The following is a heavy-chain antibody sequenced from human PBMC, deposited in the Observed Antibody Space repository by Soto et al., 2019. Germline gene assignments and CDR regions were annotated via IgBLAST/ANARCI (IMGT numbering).Heavy chain of an antibody. J-gene: IGHJ5*02. D-gene: IGHD6-19*01. Sequence: GGSLRLSCAASGFTFSTYGMHWVRQAPGKGLEWVAIIWYDGSNKYYADSVKGRFTISRDDSKNTLYLQMNSLRVEDTAVYFCPRDASAYDGGWYPRGFDPWAQGTLLPVSS. CDR3: PRDASAYDGGWYPRGFDP. CDR1: GFTFSTYG. CDR2: IWYDGSNK. V-gene: IGHV3-33*01.